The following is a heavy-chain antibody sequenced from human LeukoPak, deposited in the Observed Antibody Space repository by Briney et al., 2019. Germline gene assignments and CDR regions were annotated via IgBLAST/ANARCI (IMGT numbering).Heavy chain of an antibody. CDR1: GGTFSSYA. Sequence: SVKVSCKASGGTFSSYAISWVRQAPGQGLEWMGGIIPIFGTANYAQRFQGRVTITADESTSTAYMELSSLRSEDTAVYYCARADYYDSSGYSTAFDIWGQGTMVTVSS. D-gene: IGHD3-22*01. V-gene: IGHV1-69*13. J-gene: IGHJ3*02. CDR2: IIPIFGTA. CDR3: ARADYYDSSGYSTAFDI.